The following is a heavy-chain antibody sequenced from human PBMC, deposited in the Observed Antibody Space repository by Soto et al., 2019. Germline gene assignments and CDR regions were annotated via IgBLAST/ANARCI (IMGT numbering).Heavy chain of an antibody. J-gene: IGHJ4*02. Sequence: ASVKVSCKASGYTFTSYGISWVRQAPRQGFEWMGWISAYNGNTNYAQKLQGRVTMTTDTSTSTAYMELRSLRSDDTAVYYCAGYCSSTSCYGWGYFDYWGQGTLVTVSS. D-gene: IGHD2-2*01. CDR2: ISAYNGNT. V-gene: IGHV1-18*01. CDR1: GYTFTSYG. CDR3: AGYCSSTSCYGWGYFDY.